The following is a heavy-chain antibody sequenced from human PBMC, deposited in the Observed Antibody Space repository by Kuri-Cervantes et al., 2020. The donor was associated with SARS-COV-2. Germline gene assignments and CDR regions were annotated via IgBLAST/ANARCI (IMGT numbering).Heavy chain of an antibody. J-gene: IGHJ4*02. V-gene: IGHV4-59*01. CDR3: AHLEGYYDSSGYYDY. Sequence: GSLRLSCTVSGGSISSYYWSWIRQPPGKGLEWIGYIYYSGSTNYNPPLKSRVTISVDTSKNQFSLKLSSVTAADTAVYYCAHLEGYYDSSGYYDYWGQGTLVTVSS. D-gene: IGHD3-22*01. CDR1: GGSISSYY. CDR2: IYYSGST.